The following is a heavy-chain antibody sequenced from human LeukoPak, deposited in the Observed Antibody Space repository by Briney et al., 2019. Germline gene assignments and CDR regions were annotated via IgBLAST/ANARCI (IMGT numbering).Heavy chain of an antibody. D-gene: IGHD2-8*02. V-gene: IGHV3-66*02. CDR2: IYSGGST. CDR1: GFTFDSGFTFSSYS. CDR3: ARDLLFDY. J-gene: IGHJ4*02. Sequence: PGGSLRLSCAASGFTFDSGFTFSSYSMNWVRQAPGKGLEWVSVIYSGGSTYYADSVKGRFTISRDNSKNTLYLQMNSLRAEDTAVYYCARDLLFDYWGQGTLVTVSS.